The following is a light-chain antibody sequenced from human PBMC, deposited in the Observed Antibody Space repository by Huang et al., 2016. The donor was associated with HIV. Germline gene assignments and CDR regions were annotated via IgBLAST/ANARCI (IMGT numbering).Light chain of an antibody. V-gene: IGKV4-1*01. CDR2: WAS. J-gene: IGKJ2*01. CDR3: QQYHSSPLMFT. CDR1: QNVLYNSNSKNY. Sequence: DIVMTQSPDSLAVSLGERATINCKSSQNVLYNSNSKNYLSWYQQKPGQPPKLLIYWASTRETGVPDRFSGSWSGTDFTLTLNSLQAEDLAVYYWQQYHSSPLMFTFGQGTKLEIK.